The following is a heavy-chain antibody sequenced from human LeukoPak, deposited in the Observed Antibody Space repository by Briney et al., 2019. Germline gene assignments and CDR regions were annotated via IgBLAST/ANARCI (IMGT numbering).Heavy chain of an antibody. CDR3: ARGSVIGATSSYHFDP. CDR2: LYHSGST. CDR1: GSSISSGSYS. J-gene: IGHJ5*02. V-gene: IGHV4-30-2*01. D-gene: IGHD1-26*01. Sequence: SETLSLTCAVSGSSISSGSYSWNWIRQPPGKGLEWIGFLYHSGSTYYNPSLKSRVTISVDRSKNQFSLSLSSVTAADTAVYHCARGSVIGATSSYHFDPWGQGTLVTVSS.